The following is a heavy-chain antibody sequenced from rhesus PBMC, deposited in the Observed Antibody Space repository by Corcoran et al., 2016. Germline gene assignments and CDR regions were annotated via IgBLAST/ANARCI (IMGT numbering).Heavy chain of an antibody. J-gene: IGHJ4*01. D-gene: IGHD3-16*01. CDR1: GGSISSNY. V-gene: IGHV4-173*01. CDR2: ISGSGGST. Sequence: QVQLQESGPGLVKPSETLSLTCAVSGGSISSNYWIWFRQPPGKGLEWIGRISGSGGSTDYNPSLKSRVTISTDTSKNQFSLKVSSVTAADTAVYYCAREYYYSGSYYYWHYFDYWARESWSPSPQ. CDR3: AREYYYSGSYYYWHYFDY.